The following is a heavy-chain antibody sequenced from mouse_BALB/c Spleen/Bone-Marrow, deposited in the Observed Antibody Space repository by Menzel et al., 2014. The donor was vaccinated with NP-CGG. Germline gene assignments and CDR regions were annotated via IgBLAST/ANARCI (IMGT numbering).Heavy chain of an antibody. J-gene: IGHJ2*01. CDR1: GYTFTSYY. CDR2: IYPGNVNT. V-gene: IGHV1S56*01. CDR3: ARGITTRGGDC. Sequence: VQLQHSGPELVKPGASVRISCKASGYTFTSYYIHWVKQRPGQGLEWIGWIYPGNVNTQYNEKFMGKATLTADKSSSTAYMQLSSLTSEDSAVYFCARGITTRGGDCWGQGTTLTVSS. D-gene: IGHD2-4*01.